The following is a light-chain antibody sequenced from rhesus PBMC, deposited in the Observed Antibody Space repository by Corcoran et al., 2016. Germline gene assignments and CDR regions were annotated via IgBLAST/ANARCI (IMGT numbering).Light chain of an antibody. J-gene: IGLJ1*01. CDR2: GVS. CDR3: CSYTPFNTFI. V-gene: IGLV2S7*01. Sequence: QSAPTQPPYVSGSPGQSVSISCPGTSSDIGTFNYVSWYKHHPGKAPKVLIYGVSNRPSGVSNRFYGSKSGKTASLTISGLQPEDEANYFCCSYTPFNTFIFGTGTRLSVL. CDR1: SSDIGTFNY.